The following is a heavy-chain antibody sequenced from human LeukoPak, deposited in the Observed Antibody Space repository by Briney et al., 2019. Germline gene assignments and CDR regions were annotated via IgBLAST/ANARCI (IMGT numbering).Heavy chain of an antibody. D-gene: IGHD4-23*01. CDR2: ISTSVGNI. Sequence: GGSLRLSCAASGFAFSDYYMSWIRQAPGKGLECVPHISTSVGNIYYADSVEGRFTISRDNAKNSLYLQMNSLRAEDTAVYYCARLSKGGNSALIDYWGQGTLVTVSS. CDR3: ARLSKGGNSALIDY. CDR1: GFAFSDYY. J-gene: IGHJ4*02. V-gene: IGHV3-11*01.